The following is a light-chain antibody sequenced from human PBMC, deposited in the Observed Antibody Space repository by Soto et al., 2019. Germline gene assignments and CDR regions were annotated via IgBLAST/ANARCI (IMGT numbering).Light chain of an antibody. CDR1: QSIIRF. CDR3: QQSYSPPPVT. V-gene: IGKV1-39*01. CDR2: AAS. Sequence: DLQLTRSPSSLSASVADRVTITCLLSQSIIRFFNWYQQKPGKAPKLLIYAASSLQSGVPSRFSGSGSGTDFTLTISSLQPEDFATYYCQQSYSPPPVTFGQGTRLEIK. J-gene: IGKJ5*01.